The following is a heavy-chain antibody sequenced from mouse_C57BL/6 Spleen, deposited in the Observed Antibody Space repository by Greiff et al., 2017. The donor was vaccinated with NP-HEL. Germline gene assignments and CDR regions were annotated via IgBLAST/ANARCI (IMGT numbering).Heavy chain of an antibody. V-gene: IGHV1-61*01. Sequence: VQLQQPGAELVRPGSSVKLSCKASGYTFTSYWMDWVKQRPGQGLEWIGNIYPSDSETHYNQKFKDKATLTVDKSSSTAYMQLSSLTSEDSAVYYCARKGSNLDYWGQGTTLTVSS. J-gene: IGHJ2*01. D-gene: IGHD5-1*01. CDR1: GYTFTSYW. CDR2: IYPSDSET. CDR3: ARKGSNLDY.